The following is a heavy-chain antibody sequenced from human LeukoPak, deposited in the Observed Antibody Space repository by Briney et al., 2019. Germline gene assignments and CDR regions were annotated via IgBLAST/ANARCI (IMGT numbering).Heavy chain of an antibody. Sequence: GGSLRLSCAASGFTFSSYSMNWVRQAPGKGLEWVSSISSSSSYIYYADSVKGRFTISRDNAKNSLYLQMNSLRAEDTAVYYCARDPDYYGSGSYRSPDYWGQGTLVTVSS. V-gene: IGHV3-21*01. CDR2: ISSSSSYI. CDR3: ARDPDYYGSGSYRSPDY. D-gene: IGHD3-10*01. J-gene: IGHJ4*02. CDR1: GFTFSSYS.